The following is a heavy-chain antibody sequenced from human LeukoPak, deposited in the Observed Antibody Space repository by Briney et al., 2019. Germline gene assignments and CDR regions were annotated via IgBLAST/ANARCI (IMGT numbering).Heavy chain of an antibody. J-gene: IGHJ5*02. CDR1: GYTFTGYY. CDR2: INPNSGNI. CDR3: ATVPDCSGGSCYSGWFDP. V-gene: IGHV1-2*02. D-gene: IGHD2-15*01. Sequence: ASVKVSCKASGYTFTGYYIHWVRQAPGQGLEWMGWINPNSGNIKYGQKFQGRVTMTRDTSISTAYTELSSLRSEDTAVYYCATVPDCSGGSCYSGWFDPWDQGTLVTVSS.